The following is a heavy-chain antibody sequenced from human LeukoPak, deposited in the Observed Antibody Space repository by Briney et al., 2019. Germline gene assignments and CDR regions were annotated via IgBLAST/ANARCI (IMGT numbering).Heavy chain of an antibody. D-gene: IGHD3-22*01. J-gene: IGHJ4*02. CDR1: GYTLTELS. V-gene: IGHV1-24*01. CDR3: ATATKTYDSSGYFFDY. Sequence: ASVKVSCKVSGYTLTELSMHWVRQAPGKGLEWMGGFDPGDGETIYAQKFQGRVTMTEDTSTDTAYMELSSLRSEDTAVYYCATATKTYDSSGYFFDYWGQGTLVTVSS. CDR2: FDPGDGET.